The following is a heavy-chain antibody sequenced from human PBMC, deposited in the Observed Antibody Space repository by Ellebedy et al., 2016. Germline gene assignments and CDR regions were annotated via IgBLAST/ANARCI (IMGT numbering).Heavy chain of an antibody. CDR1: GFSFRNYG. V-gene: IGHV3-30*18. CDR2: ISYNGGNE. Sequence: GGSLRLSCAASGFSFRNYGMHWVRQAPAKGLEWVAVISYNGGNEFYADSVKGRFTISRDNSKNTLYLQMNSLRPEDTAVYYCAKASELWQLVHWGQGTLVTVSS. CDR3: AKASELWQLVH. J-gene: IGHJ5*02. D-gene: IGHD1-7*01.